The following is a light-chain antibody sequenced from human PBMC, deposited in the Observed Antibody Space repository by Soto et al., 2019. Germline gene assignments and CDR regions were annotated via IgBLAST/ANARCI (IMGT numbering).Light chain of an antibody. CDR1: QSIGSW. CDR2: KES. J-gene: IGKJ1*01. Sequence: DIQMTQSPSTLSASVGDRVTITCRASQSIGSWLAWYQQKPGKDPKLLIYKESSLESGVPSRFSGSGSGTIFTLTISSLQPEDFATYYCQQYSSYWTFGQGTKVDIK. CDR3: QQYSSYWT. V-gene: IGKV1-5*03.